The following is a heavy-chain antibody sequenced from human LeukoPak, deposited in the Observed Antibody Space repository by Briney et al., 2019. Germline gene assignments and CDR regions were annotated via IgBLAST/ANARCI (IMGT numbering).Heavy chain of an antibody. CDR3: TRHAPVATLEGFDY. V-gene: IGHV3-73*01. CDR1: GFTFSGSA. J-gene: IGHJ4*02. Sequence: GGSLRLSCAASGFTFSGSAMHWVRQASGKGLEWVGRIRSKGSSYATAYAASVKGRFTISRDDSKNTAYLQMNSLKTEDTAVYYCTRHAPVATLEGFDYWGQGTLVTVSS. D-gene: IGHD6-19*01. CDR2: IRSKGSSYAT.